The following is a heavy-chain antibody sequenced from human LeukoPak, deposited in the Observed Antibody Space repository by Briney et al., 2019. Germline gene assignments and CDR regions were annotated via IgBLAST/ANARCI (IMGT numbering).Heavy chain of an antibody. CDR2: IYYSGST. J-gene: IGHJ2*01. Sequence: PSETLSLTCTVSGGSISSGGYYWSWIRQHPGKGLEGIGYIYYSGSTCYNPSLKSRVTISVDTSKNQFSLKLSSVTAADTAVYYCARNNDYGDYGYSDLWGRGTLVTVSS. V-gene: IGHV4-31*03. D-gene: IGHD4-17*01. CDR3: ARNNDYGDYGYSDL. CDR1: GGSISSGGYY.